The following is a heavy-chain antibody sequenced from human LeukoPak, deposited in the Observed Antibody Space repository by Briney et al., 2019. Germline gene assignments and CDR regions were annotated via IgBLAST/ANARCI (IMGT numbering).Heavy chain of an antibody. Sequence: ASVKVSCKASGGTFSSYAISWVRQAPGQGFEWMGGIIPIFGTANYAQKFQGRVTITADESTSTAYMELSSLRSEDTAVYYCASLSRGYSDYWGQGTLVTVSS. V-gene: IGHV1-69*13. CDR3: ASLSRGYSDY. CDR2: IIPIFGTA. CDR1: GGTFSSYA. J-gene: IGHJ4*02.